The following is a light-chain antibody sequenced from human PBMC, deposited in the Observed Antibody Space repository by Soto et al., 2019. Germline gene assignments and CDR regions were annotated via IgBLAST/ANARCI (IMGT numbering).Light chain of an antibody. CDR1: SSDIGNYNL. CDR3: YSYAGSTVLYV. Sequence: VLTQPASVSGSPGQSITISCTGTSSDIGNYNLVSWYQQHPGKAPKLMIYEVSKRPSGVSDRFSGSKSGNTASLTISGLQPEDEADYYCYSYAGSTVLYVFGTGTKVTVL. CDR2: EVS. J-gene: IGLJ1*01. V-gene: IGLV2-23*02.